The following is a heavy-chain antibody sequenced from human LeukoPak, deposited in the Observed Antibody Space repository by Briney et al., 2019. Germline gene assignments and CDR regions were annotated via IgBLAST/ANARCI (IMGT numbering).Heavy chain of an antibody. Sequence: GGSLRLSCAASGFTFSSYGMHWVRQAPGKGLEWVAVISYDGSNKYYADSVKGRFTISRDNSKNTLYLQMNSLRAEDTAVYYCAKDLRPKYSGSFDYWGQGTLVTVSS. D-gene: IGHD6-6*01. V-gene: IGHV3-30*18. J-gene: IGHJ4*02. CDR2: ISYDGSNK. CDR1: GFTFSSYG. CDR3: AKDLRPKYSGSFDY.